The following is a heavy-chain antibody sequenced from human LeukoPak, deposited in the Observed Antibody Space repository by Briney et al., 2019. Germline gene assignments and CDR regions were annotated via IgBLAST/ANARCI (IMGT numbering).Heavy chain of an antibody. J-gene: IGHJ4*02. CDR3: ARGHDSSGYYALDY. Sequence: PGGSLRLSCAASGFTFSSYWMHWVRQAPGKGLVWVSRINSDGSSTSYADSVKGRFTISRDNAKNTLYLQMNSLRVEDTAVYYCARGHDSSGYYALDYWGQGTLVTVSS. V-gene: IGHV3-74*01. CDR1: GFTFSSYW. CDR2: INSDGSST. D-gene: IGHD3-22*01.